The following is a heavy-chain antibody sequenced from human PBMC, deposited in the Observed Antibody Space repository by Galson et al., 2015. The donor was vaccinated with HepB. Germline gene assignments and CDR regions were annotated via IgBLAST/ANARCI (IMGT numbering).Heavy chain of an antibody. CDR2: INPSGGST. V-gene: IGHV1-46*03. CDR3: AMDGGIAAAGLEYYFDY. Sequence: SVKVSCKASGYTFTSYYMHWVRQAPGQGLEWMGIINPSGGSTSYAQKFQGRVTMTRDTSTSTVYMELSSLRSEDTAVYYCAMDGGIAAAGLEYYFDYWGQGTLVTVSS. J-gene: IGHJ4*02. D-gene: IGHD6-13*01. CDR1: GYTFTSYY.